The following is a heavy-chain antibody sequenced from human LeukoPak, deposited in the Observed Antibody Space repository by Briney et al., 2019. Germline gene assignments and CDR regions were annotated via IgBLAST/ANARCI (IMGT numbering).Heavy chain of an antibody. V-gene: IGHV1-18*01. CDR1: GYNFSNYG. CDR3: ARDRSLYTSMLDS. CDR2: ISGYNGNT. D-gene: IGHD2-2*02. Sequence: ASMKVSCKASGYNFSNYGISWVRQAPGQGLEWMGWISGYNGNTNYAQKLQGRVTMTTDTSTTTAYMELGSLRSDDTAVYYCARDRSLYTSMLDSWGQGTLVTVSS. J-gene: IGHJ4*02.